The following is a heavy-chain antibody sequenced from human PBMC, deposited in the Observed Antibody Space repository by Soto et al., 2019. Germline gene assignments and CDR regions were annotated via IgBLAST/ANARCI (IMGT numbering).Heavy chain of an antibody. D-gene: IGHD3-9*01. CDR2: FDPEDGET. CDR3: ATKSDYDILTGFDC. V-gene: IGHV1-24*01. CDR1: GYTLTELS. Sequence: ASVKVSCKVSGYTLTELSMHWVRQAPGKGLEWMGGFDPEDGETIYAQKFQGRVTMTEDTSTDTAYMELSSLRSEDTAVYYCATKSDYDILTGFDCWGQGTLVTVSS. J-gene: IGHJ4*02.